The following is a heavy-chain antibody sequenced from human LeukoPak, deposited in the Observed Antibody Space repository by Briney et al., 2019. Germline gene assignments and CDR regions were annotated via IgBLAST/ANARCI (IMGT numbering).Heavy chain of an antibody. Sequence: SQTLSLTCTVSGGSISSGSYYWSWIRQPAGKGLEWIGRIYTSGSTNYNPSLKSRVTISVDTSKNQLSLKPSSVTAADTAVYYCARGRGYCSSTSCYSFSWFDPWGQGTLVTVSS. CDR3: ARGRGYCSSTSCYSFSWFDP. J-gene: IGHJ5*02. D-gene: IGHD2-2*01. CDR2: IYTSGST. V-gene: IGHV4-61*02. CDR1: GGSISSGSYY.